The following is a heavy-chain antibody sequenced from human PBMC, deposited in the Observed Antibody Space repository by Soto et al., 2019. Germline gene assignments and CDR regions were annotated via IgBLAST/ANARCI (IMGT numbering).Heavy chain of an antibody. CDR3: ARPLWRDDYNWGYFDL. CDR2: ISYDGSNK. V-gene: IGHV3-30-3*01. D-gene: IGHD4-4*01. Sequence: GGSPRLSCAACGFTVCSYAMHGVRQDPGKGLEWVAVISYDGSNKYYADSVKGRFTISRDNSKNTLYLQMNSLRTEDTAVYYCARPLWRDDYNWGYFDLWGRGTLVTVSS. CDR1: GFTVCSYA. J-gene: IGHJ2*01.